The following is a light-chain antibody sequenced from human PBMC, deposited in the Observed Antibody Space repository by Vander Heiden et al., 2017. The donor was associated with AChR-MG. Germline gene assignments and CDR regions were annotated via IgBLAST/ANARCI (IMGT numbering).Light chain of an antibody. J-gene: IGKJ5*01. CDR2: DTS. CDR1: QSVGTY. V-gene: IGKV3-11*01. CDR3: QQRSNWPPA. Sequence: EMLLTQSPATLSLSPGERATLSCRASQSVGTYLAWYQKKPGQPPVLLIYDTSNRATGIPARFSGSGSGTDFTLTISSLEPEDFAVYYCQQRSNWPPAFGQGTRLEIK.